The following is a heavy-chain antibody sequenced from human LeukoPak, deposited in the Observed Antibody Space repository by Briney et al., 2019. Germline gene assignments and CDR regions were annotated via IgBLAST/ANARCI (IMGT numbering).Heavy chain of an antibody. CDR1: GFTFGDYA. CDR2: IRSKAYSGTT. J-gene: IGHJ4*02. Sequence: GGSLRLSCTASGFTFGDYAMRWVRQAPGKGLEWVGFIRSKAYSGTTEYAASVRCRFTISRDESKDNAYLQKNSLKTEDTAVYYSTSQHGYWGEATMVTVSS. V-gene: IGHV3-49*04. CDR3: TSQHGY.